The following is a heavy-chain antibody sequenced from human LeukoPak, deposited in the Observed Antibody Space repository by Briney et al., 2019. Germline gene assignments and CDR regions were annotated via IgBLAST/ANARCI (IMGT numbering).Heavy chain of an antibody. CDR3: ARDGPAAGTEVDY. Sequence: GGSLRLSCAASGFIFRNYSMIWVRQAPGKGREWVSYIRSSGPSLYYAASVKGRFTISRDNTKNSLYLQMNSLRPEDTAVYYCARDGPAAGTEVDYWGQGTLVSVSS. CDR1: GFIFRNYS. V-gene: IGHV3-21*01. CDR2: IRSSGPSL. D-gene: IGHD6-13*01. J-gene: IGHJ4*02.